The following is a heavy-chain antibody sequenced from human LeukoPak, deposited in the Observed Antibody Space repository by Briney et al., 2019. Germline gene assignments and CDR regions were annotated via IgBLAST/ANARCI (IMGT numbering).Heavy chain of an antibody. CDR3: ARCDYSNYVNDY. CDR1: GYTFTGYY. V-gene: IGHV1-46*01. D-gene: IGHD4-11*01. J-gene: IGHJ4*02. CDR2: INPSGGST. Sequence: ASVKVSCKASGYTFTGYYMHWVRQAPGQGLEWMGIINPSGGSTSYAQKFQGRVTMTRDMSTSTVYMELSSLRSEDTAVYYCARCDYSNYVNDYWGQGTLVTVSS.